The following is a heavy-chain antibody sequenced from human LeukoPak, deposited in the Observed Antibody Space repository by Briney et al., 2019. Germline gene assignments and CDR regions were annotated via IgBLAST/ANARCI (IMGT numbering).Heavy chain of an antibody. D-gene: IGHD6-19*01. V-gene: IGHV1-2*02. CDR1: GYTFNDYY. J-gene: IGHJ4*02. CDR2: INPNSGGT. Sequence: ASVKVSCKASGYTFNDYYIHWVRQAPGKGLEWMGWINPNSGGTKYAQKFQGRVTMTRDTSISTAYLELSSLTSDDTAVYFCARQGSNSSGWYPVDDWGQGTLVTVSS. CDR3: ARQGSNSSGWYPVDD.